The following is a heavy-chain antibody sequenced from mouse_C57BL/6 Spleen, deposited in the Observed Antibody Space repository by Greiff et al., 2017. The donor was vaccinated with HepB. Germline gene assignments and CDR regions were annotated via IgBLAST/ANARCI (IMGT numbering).Heavy chain of an antibody. Sequence: QVQLQQPGAELVKPGASVKLSCKASGYTFTSYWMHWVKQRPGQGLEWIGMIHPNSGSTNYNEKFKSKATLTADKSSSTAYMQLSSLTCEDSAVYYCARVRYYDYDGYAMDYWGQGTSVTVSS. D-gene: IGHD2-4*01. J-gene: IGHJ4*01. CDR2: IHPNSGST. CDR1: GYTFTSYW. CDR3: ARVRYYDYDGYAMDY. V-gene: IGHV1-64*01.